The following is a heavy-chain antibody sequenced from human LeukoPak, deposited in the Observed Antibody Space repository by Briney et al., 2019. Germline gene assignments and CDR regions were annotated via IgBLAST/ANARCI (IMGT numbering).Heavy chain of an antibody. CDR2: ISSSGSTI. D-gene: IGHD3-22*01. V-gene: IGHV3-11*01. Sequence: GGSLRLSCAASGFTFSDYYMSWLRQAPGKGLEWVSYISSSGSTIYYADSVKGRFTISRDNAKNSLYLQMSSLRAEDTAVYYCARDLTYYYDSSGYLALYYGMDVWGQGTTVTVSS. CDR1: GFTFSDYY. CDR3: ARDLTYYYDSSGYLALYYGMDV. J-gene: IGHJ6*02.